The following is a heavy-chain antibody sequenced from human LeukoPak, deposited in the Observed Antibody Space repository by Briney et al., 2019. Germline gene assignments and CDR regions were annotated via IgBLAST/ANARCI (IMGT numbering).Heavy chain of an antibody. CDR1: GNTFTRDY. D-gene: IGHD1-26*01. J-gene: IGHJ5*02. V-gene: IGHV1-46*01. Sequence: ASVKVSYKASGNTFTRDYMNWVRQAPGQGLEWMGFVHSSGGVIKYAQEFQDRVTVKRTPSRSTIYMELSSLRSEDTAVYYCVGSSNRRNWFDPWGQGTLVIVSS. CDR3: VGSSNRRNWFDP. CDR2: VHSSGGVI.